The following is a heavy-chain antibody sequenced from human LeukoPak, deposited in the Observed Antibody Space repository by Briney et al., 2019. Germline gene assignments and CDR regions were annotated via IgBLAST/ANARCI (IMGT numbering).Heavy chain of an antibody. V-gene: IGHV3-23*01. Sequence: GGSLRLSCVGSGFTFSAYAMSWVRQAPGEGLGWVSAIGSGSAGTHYADSVKGRFTIYRDDSKNTLYLQMNSLRVEDTAIYYCARPRLSVAGTRWFDPWGQGTLVTVSS. J-gene: IGHJ5*02. CDR2: IGSGSAGT. CDR1: GFTFSAYA. CDR3: ARPRLSVAGTRWFDP. D-gene: IGHD1-14*01.